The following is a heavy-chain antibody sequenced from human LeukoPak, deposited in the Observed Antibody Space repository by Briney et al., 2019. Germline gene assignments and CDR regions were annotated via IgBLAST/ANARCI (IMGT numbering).Heavy chain of an antibody. D-gene: IGHD3-22*01. CDR2: ISAYNGNT. Sequence: GASVKVSCKASGYTFTSYGISWVRQAPGQGLEWMGWISAYNGNTNYAQKLQGRVTMTTDTSTSTAYMELRSLRSDDTAVYYCARTEKYYYDSSGYPRPLYYYYYYMDVWGKGTTVTISS. CDR3: ARTEKYYYDSSGYPRPLYYYYYYMDV. V-gene: IGHV1-18*01. J-gene: IGHJ6*03. CDR1: GYTFTSYG.